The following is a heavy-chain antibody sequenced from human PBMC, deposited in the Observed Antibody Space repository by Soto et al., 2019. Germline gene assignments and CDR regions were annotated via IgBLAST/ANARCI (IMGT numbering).Heavy chain of an antibody. J-gene: IGHJ6*02. CDR3: ARDHTPYYYYGMDV. CDR1: GGSFSGYY. V-gene: IGHV4-34*01. Sequence: SETLSLTCAVYGGSFSGYYWSWIRQPPGKGLEWIGKINHSGSTNYNPSLKSRVTMSVDKSKNQFSLKLSSVTAADTAVYYCARDHTPYYYYGMDVWGQGTTVTVSS. CDR2: INHSGST.